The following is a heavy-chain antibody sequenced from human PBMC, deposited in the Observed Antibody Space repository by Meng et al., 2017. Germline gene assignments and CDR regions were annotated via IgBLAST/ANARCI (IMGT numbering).Heavy chain of an antibody. J-gene: IGHJ4*02. CDR2: INAGNGNT. CDR1: GGTFSSYA. D-gene: IGHD2-15*01. V-gene: IGHV1-3*01. CDR3: ARVVAATTLFLDY. Sequence: QVQLVQSGAEVKKPGSSVKVSCKASGGTFSSYAISWVRQAPGQGLEWMGWINAGNGNTKYSQKFQGRVTITRDTSASTAYMELSSLRSEDTAVYYCARVVAATTLFLDYWGQGTLVTVSS.